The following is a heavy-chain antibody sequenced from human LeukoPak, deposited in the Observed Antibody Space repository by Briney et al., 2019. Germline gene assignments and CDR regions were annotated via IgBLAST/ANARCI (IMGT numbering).Heavy chain of an antibody. CDR2: INHSGST. CDR1: GGSFSGYY. CDR3: ARGPENYYGSGSYYSPYYFDY. D-gene: IGHD3-10*01. Sequence: PSETLSLTCAVYGGSFSGYYWSWIRQPPGKGLEWIGEINHSGSTNYNPSLKSRVTISVDTSKNQFSLKLSSVTAADTAVYYCARGPENYYGSGSYYSPYYFDYWGKGTLVTVSS. V-gene: IGHV4-34*01. J-gene: IGHJ4*02.